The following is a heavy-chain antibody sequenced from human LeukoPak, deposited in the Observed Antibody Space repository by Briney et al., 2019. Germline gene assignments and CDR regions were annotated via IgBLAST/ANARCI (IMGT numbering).Heavy chain of an antibody. V-gene: IGHV4-38-2*02. CDR2: IYHSGST. Sequence: SETLSLTCAVSGYSISSGYYWGWIRQPPGKGLEWIGSIYHSGSTYYNPSLKRRVTISGDTSKNQFSLKLSSVTAADTAVYYCARERNYDFWSGSQGPMDVWGKGTTVTVSS. CDR1: GYSISSGYY. CDR3: ARERNYDFWSGSQGPMDV. J-gene: IGHJ6*04. D-gene: IGHD3-3*01.